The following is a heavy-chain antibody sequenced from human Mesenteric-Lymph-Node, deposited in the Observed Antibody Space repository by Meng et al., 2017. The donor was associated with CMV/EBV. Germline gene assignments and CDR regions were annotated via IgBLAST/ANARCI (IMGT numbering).Heavy chain of an antibody. CDR1: GFTFSSYA. V-gene: IGHV3-30*14. CDR3: ARDSSITAIGY. Sequence: GESLKISCAASGFTFSSYAMHWVRQAPGKGLEWVAVISYDGSNKYYADSVKGRFTISRDNSKNTLYLHMNSLRAEDTAVYYCARDSSITAIGYWGQGTLVTVSS. D-gene: IGHD1-14*01. CDR2: ISYDGSNK. J-gene: IGHJ4*02.